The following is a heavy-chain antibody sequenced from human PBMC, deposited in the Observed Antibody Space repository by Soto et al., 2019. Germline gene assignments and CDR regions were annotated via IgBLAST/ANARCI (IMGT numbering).Heavy chain of an antibody. CDR1: GGSISSGVYY. V-gene: IGHV4-31*03. J-gene: IGHJ4*02. CDR3: ARDIEDNSSGWYYFDY. Sequence: SETLSRTCTVSGGSISSGVYYCSWIREHAGKGLEWIGYIYYSVSTYYNPSLKSRVTISVDTSKNQFYLKLSSVTAADTAVYYCARDIEDNSSGWYYFDYWGQGTMLTVSS. CDR2: IYYSVST. D-gene: IGHD6-19*01.